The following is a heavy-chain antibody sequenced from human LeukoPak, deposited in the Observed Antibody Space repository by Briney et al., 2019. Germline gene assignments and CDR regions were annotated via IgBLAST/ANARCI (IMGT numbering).Heavy chain of an antibody. V-gene: IGHV1-2*04. D-gene: IGHD3-22*01. J-gene: IGHJ4*02. Sequence: ASVKVSSKASGYTFTGYYMHWVRQAPGQGLEWMGWINPNSGGTNYAQKFQGWVTMTRDTSISTAYMELSRLRSDDTAVYSSIWPITMIVVVITIAFDYWGQGTLVTVSS. CDR3: IWPITMIVVVITIAFDY. CDR2: INPNSGGT. CDR1: GYTFTGYY.